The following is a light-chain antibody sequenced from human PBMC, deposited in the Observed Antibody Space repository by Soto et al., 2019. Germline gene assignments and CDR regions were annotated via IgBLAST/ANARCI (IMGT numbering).Light chain of an antibody. J-gene: IGKJ2*01. CDR2: GAS. CDR3: QQYGSSPYT. CDR1: QSVSSSY. V-gene: IGKV3-20*01. Sequence: EIVLTQSPGTLSLSPGARATLSCRASQSVSSSYLAWYQQKPGQAPRLLIYGASSRATGIPDRFSGSGSGTDFTLTISRLEPEDFAVYYWQQYGSSPYTFGQGTKLEIK.